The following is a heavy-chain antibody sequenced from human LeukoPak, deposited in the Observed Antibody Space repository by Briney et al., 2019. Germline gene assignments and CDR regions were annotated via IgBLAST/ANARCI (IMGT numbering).Heavy chain of an antibody. CDR3: ARDLRYYYYMDV. V-gene: IGHV3-11*01. CDR1: GFTFSDYY. J-gene: IGHJ6*03. CDR2: ISSSGSTI. Sequence: GGSLRLSCAASGFTFSDYYMSWIRQAPGKGLEWVSYISSSGSTIYYADSVKGRFTISRDNAKNSLYLQMNSVRAEDTAVYYCARDLRYYYYMDVWGKGTTVTVSS.